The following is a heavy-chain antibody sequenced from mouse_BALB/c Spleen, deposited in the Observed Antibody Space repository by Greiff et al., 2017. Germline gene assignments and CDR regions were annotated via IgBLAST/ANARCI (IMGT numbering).Heavy chain of an antibody. J-gene: IGHJ2*01. CDR1: GFTFSSFG. CDR3: AREYALRPTFDY. CDR2: ISSGSSTI. V-gene: IGHV5-17*02. Sequence: EVKVVESGGGLVQPGGSRKLSCAASGFTFSSFGMHWVRQAPEKGLEWVAYISSGSSTIYYADTVKGRFTISRDNPKNTLFLQMTSLRSEDTAMYYCAREYALRPTFDYWGQGTTLTVSS. D-gene: IGHD1-1*01.